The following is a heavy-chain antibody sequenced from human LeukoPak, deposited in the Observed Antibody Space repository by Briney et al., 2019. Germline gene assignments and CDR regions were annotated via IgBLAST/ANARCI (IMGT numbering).Heavy chain of an antibody. CDR3: ARDHIVVVITGVDY. CDR1: GFTFSSYA. CDR2: ISYDGSNK. Sequence: GRSLRLSCAASGFTFSSYAMHWVRQAPGKGLEWVAVISYDGSNKYYADSVKGRFTISRDNSKNTLYLQMNSLRAEDTAVYYCARDHIVVVITGVDYWGRGTLVTVSS. V-gene: IGHV3-30-3*01. D-gene: IGHD3-22*01. J-gene: IGHJ4*02.